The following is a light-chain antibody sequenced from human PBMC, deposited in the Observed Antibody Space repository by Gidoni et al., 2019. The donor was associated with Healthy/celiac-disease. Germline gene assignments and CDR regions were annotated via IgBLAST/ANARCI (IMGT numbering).Light chain of an antibody. V-gene: IGKV3-11*01. CDR2: DAS. CDR3: QQRSNWPELT. CDR1: QSVSSY. Sequence: EIVLPQSPATLSLPPGERATLSCRPSQSVSSYLPWYQQKPRPAPRLLIYDASNRATGIPAGCSGGGSGTEFTLTISSLEPEDFAVYYCQQRSNWPELTFGGGTKVDIK. J-gene: IGKJ4*01.